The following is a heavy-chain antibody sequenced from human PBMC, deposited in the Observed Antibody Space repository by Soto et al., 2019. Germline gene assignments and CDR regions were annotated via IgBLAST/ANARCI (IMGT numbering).Heavy chain of an antibody. J-gene: IGHJ5*02. CDR1: GGSISSSTYY. CDR3: ARHGSGSYFNNWFDP. D-gene: IGHD3-10*01. V-gene: IGHV4-39*01. Sequence: PSETLSLTCTVSGGSISSSTYYWGWIRQPPGKGLEWIGSIYYSGSTYYNPSLKSRVTISVDTSKNQFSLKLSSVTVADTAVYYCARHGSGSYFNNWFDPWGQGTLVTSP. CDR2: IYYSGST.